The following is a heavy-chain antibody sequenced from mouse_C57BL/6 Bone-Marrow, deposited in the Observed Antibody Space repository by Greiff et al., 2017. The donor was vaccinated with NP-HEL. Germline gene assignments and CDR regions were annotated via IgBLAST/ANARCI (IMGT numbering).Heavy chain of an antibody. J-gene: IGHJ1*03. V-gene: IGHV1-72*01. D-gene: IGHD1-1*01. CDR2: IDPNSGGT. CDR1: GYTFTSYW. Sequence: VKLQQPGAELVKPGASVKLSCKASGYTFTSYWMHWVKQRPGRGLEWIGRIDPNSGGTKYNEKFKSKATLTGDKPSSTAYMQPSSLTSEDTADSYCAREIYGRTPYLYFDVWGTGATGTVPS. CDR3: AREIYGRTPYLYFDV.